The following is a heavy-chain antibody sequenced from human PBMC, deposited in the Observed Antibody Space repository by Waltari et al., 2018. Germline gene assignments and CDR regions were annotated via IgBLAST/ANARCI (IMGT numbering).Heavy chain of an antibody. CDR2: TRNKANSYTT. V-gene: IGHV3-72*01. CDR3: ARGGSRAPNAFDI. Sequence: EVQLVESGGGLVQPGGSLRLSCAASGFTFSDHYMDWVRQAPGKGLEWVGRTRNKANSYTTEYAASVKGRFTISRDDSKNSLYLQMNSLKTEDTAVYYCARGGSRAPNAFDIWGQGTMVTVSS. D-gene: IGHD6-13*01. CDR1: GFTFSDHY. J-gene: IGHJ3*02.